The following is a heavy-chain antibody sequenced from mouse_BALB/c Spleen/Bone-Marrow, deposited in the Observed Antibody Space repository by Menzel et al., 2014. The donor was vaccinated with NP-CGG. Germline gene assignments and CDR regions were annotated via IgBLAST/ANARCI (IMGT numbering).Heavy chain of an antibody. J-gene: IGHJ1*01. D-gene: IGHD1-1*01. CDR1: GFTFSSYA. CDR3: ARGLLLRADWYFDV. V-gene: IGHV5-6-5*01. CDR2: ITSGGST. Sequence: EVKLVESGGGLVKPGESLKLSCAASGFTFSSYAMSWVRQTPEKRLEWVASITSGGSTYYPDGVKGRFTISRDNARNILYLQMSSLRSEDTAIYYCARGLLLRADWYFDVWGAGTTVTVSS.